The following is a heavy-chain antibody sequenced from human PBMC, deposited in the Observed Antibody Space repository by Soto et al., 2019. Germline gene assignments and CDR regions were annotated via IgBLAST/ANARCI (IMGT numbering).Heavy chain of an antibody. D-gene: IGHD2-8*02. J-gene: IGHJ3*02. Sequence: PGGSLRLSCAASGFICSSYDMSWVRQAPGKGLEWVSTILVDGRTFYVDSVKGRFTISRDSSKNTVYLQMNSLTAGDTALYYCAKATATGGGAFDICGQGTTVTV. CDR1: GFICSSYD. CDR2: ILVDGRT. CDR3: AKATATGGGAFDI. V-gene: IGHV3-23*01.